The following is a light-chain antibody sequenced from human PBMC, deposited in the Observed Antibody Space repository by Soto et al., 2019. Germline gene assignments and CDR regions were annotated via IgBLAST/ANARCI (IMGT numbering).Light chain of an antibody. CDR3: QQYNGYPWT. Sequence: IQMTQSPSTLSASVGDRVTITCRASQSTGRWLAWYQQKPGEAPTLLIYDASSLESGVPSRFSGSGSGTEFTLTISSLQPADFATYYCQQYNGYPWTFGQGTKVEIK. CDR1: QSTGRW. J-gene: IGKJ1*01. V-gene: IGKV1-5*01. CDR2: DAS.